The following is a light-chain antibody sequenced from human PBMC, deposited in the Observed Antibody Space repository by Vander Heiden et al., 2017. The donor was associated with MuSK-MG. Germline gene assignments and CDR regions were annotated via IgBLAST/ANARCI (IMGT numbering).Light chain of an antibody. CDR2: AAS. J-gene: IGKJ3*01. V-gene: IGKV1-39*01. CDR1: QSISRS. Sequence: DIQMTQSPSSLSASVGDRVTITCRASQSISRSLNWYRRKPGEAPKLLIYAASSLQSGVPSRFSGSGSGTDFTLTISRLQPEDIATYYCQQSDSTPHTFGPGTKVHIK. CDR3: QQSDSTPHT.